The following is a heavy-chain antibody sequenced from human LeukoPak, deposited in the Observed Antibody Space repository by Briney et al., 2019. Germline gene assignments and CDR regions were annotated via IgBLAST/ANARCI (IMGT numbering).Heavy chain of an antibody. CDR3: ARETLTYFYDSGSRH. Sequence: GGSLRLSCAASGFTVSSNYMSWVRQAPGKGLEWVSVIYSGGSTYYADSVKGRFTISRHNSKNTLYLQMNSLRAEDTAVYYCARETLTYFYDSGSRHWGQGTLVTVSS. V-gene: IGHV3-53*01. D-gene: IGHD3-10*01. CDR2: IYSGGST. CDR1: GFTVSSNY. J-gene: IGHJ4*02.